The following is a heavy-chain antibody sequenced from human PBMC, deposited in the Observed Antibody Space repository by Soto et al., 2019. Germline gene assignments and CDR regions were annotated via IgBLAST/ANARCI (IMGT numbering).Heavy chain of an antibody. Sequence: SETLSLTCAVYGGSFSGYYWSWIRQPPGKGLEWIGEINHSGSTNYNPSLKSRVTISVDTSKNQFSLKLSSVTAADTAVYYCARSWGAIFGVVIPFYYYYYGMDVWGQGTTVTVSS. CDR2: INHSGST. D-gene: IGHD3-3*01. CDR1: GGSFSGYY. J-gene: IGHJ6*02. V-gene: IGHV4-34*01. CDR3: ARSWGAIFGVVIPFYYYYYGMDV.